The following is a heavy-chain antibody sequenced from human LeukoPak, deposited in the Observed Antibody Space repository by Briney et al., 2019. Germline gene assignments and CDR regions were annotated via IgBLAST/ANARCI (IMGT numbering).Heavy chain of an antibody. J-gene: IGHJ6*03. D-gene: IGHD2-8*01. CDR3: ARHRPQYVANSYYYYYMDV. Sequence: PSETLSLTCTVSGGSISSSSYYWGWIRQPPGRGLEWIGSISYSGTTYYNPSLKSRVTISVDTSKDQFSLKLSSVTAADTAVYYCARHRPQYVANSYYYYYMDVWGKGTTVTVSS. CDR1: GGSISSSSYY. V-gene: IGHV4-39*01. CDR2: ISYSGTT.